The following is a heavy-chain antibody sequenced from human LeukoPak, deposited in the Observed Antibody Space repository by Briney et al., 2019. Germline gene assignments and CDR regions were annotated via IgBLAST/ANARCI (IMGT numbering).Heavy chain of an antibody. CDR2: IYYSGST. Sequence: SETLSLTCTVSGGSISSSSYYWGWIRQPPGKGLEWIGSIYYSGSTYYNPSLKSRVTISVDTSKNQFSLKLSSVTAADTAVYYCAGSTRYSSSWYDYWGQGTLVTVSS. D-gene: IGHD6-13*01. CDR1: GGSISSSSYY. J-gene: IGHJ4*02. CDR3: AGSTRYSSSWYDY. V-gene: IGHV4-39*01.